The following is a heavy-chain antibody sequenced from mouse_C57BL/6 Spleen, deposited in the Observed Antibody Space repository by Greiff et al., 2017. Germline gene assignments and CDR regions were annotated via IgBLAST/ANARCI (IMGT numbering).Heavy chain of an antibody. CDR2: IDPETGGT. Sequence: QVQLQQSGAELVRPGASVTLSCKASGYTFTDYEMHWVKQTPVHGLEWIGAIDPETGGTAYNQKFKGKAILTADKSSSTAYMELRSLTSEDSAVYYCTRGGYSNYFDYGGQGTTLTVSS. CDR3: TRGGYSNYFDY. V-gene: IGHV1-15*01. CDR1: GYTFTDYE. J-gene: IGHJ2*01. D-gene: IGHD2-14*01.